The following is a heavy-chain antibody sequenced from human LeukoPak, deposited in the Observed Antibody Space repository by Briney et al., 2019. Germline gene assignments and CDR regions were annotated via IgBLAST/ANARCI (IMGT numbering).Heavy chain of an antibody. Sequence: QPGGSLRLSCAASGFTFGSYVMYWVRQAPGKGLEWVSGIFGSGGSAHYADSVKGRFTISRDNSKNTVYLQMDSLRAEDTAIYYCAKTTTGYSSGRYPAWPIDYWGQGTLVTASS. CDR2: IFGSGGSA. CDR3: AKTTTGYSSGRYPAWPIDY. V-gene: IGHV3-23*01. CDR1: GFTFGSYV. D-gene: IGHD2-15*01. J-gene: IGHJ4*02.